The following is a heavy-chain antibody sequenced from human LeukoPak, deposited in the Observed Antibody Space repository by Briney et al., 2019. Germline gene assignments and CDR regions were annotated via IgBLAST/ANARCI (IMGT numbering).Heavy chain of an antibody. J-gene: IGHJ4*02. Sequence: GGSLRLSCAASGFTLSSYGMSWVRQAPAKGLEWVSTLSASGDSTYYVDSVKGRFTISRDNSKNTLYLQMDSLRAEDTAVYHCAKRECSDNNCYFVNWGQGTLVTVSS. CDR2: LSASGDST. V-gene: IGHV3-23*01. CDR3: AKRECSDNNCYFVN. CDR1: GFTLSSYG. D-gene: IGHD1-20*01.